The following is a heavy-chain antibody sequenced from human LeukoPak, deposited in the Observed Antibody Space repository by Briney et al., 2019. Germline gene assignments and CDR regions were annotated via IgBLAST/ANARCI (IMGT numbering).Heavy chain of an antibody. D-gene: IGHD6-13*01. CDR2: ISGSGGSGSST. CDR3: MKSRASRGAAINY. Sequence: SGGSLRLSCAASGFTFNNYAMSWVRQAPGEGLEWVSTISGSGGSGSSTYYADSVKGRFTITRDNSNNTLYLQVNSPTVEDTAVYSCMKSRASRGAAINYWGQGTLVTVSS. CDR1: GFTFNNYA. J-gene: IGHJ4*02. V-gene: IGHV3-23*01.